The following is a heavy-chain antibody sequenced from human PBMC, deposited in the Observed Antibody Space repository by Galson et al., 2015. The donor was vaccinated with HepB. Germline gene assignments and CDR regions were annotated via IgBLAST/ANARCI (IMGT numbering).Heavy chain of an antibody. CDR1: GFTFRNAW. Sequence: SLRLSCAASGFTFRNAWMSWVRQAPGKGLEWVGRIKSKTDGGTTDYAAPVKGRFTISRDDSKNTLYLQMNSLKTEVTAVYYCTTDGLRWEVFDYWGQGTLVTVSS. D-gene: IGHD1-26*01. J-gene: IGHJ4*02. CDR3: TTDGLRWEVFDY. V-gene: IGHV3-15*01. CDR2: IKSKTDGGTT.